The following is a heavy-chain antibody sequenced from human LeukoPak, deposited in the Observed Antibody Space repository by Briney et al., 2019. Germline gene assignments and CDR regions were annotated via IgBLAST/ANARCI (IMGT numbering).Heavy chain of an antibody. Sequence: GGSLRLSCAASGFTFSSYWMHWVRQAPGKGLVWVSRINSDGSSTSYADSVKGRFTISRDNSKNTLYLQMNSLRAEDTAVYYCAIAGDILTGYYTSNPGEYFQHWGQGTLVTVSS. D-gene: IGHD3-9*01. CDR2: INSDGSST. J-gene: IGHJ1*01. V-gene: IGHV3-74*01. CDR3: AIAGDILTGYYTSNPGEYFQH. CDR1: GFTFSSYW.